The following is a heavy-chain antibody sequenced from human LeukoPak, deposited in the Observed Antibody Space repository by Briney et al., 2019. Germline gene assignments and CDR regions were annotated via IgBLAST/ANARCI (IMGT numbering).Heavy chain of an antibody. V-gene: IGHV3-30*18. CDR3: AKSPWGTSDGYFDL. J-gene: IGHJ2*01. Sequence: PGGSLRLSCAASGFTFSSYGMHWVRQAPGKGLEWVAVISYDGSNKYYADSVKGRFTISRDNSKNTLYLQMNSLRAEDTAVYYCAKSPWGTSDGYFDLWGRGTLVTVSS. CDR2: ISYDGSNK. CDR1: GFTFSSYG. D-gene: IGHD7-27*01.